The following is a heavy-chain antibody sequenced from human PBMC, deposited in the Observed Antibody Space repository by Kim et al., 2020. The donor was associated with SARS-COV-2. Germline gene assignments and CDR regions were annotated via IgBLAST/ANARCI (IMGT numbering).Heavy chain of an antibody. J-gene: IGHJ4*02. Sequence: SETLSLTCTVSGGSISSGGYYWSWIRQHPGKGLEWIGYIYYSGSTYYNPSLKSRVTISVDTSKNQFSLKLSSVTAADTAVYYCARGRTDVDTAIPIDYWGQGTLVTVSS. CDR1: GGSISSGGYY. CDR3: ARGRTDVDTAIPIDY. D-gene: IGHD5-18*01. V-gene: IGHV4-31*03. CDR2: IYYSGST.